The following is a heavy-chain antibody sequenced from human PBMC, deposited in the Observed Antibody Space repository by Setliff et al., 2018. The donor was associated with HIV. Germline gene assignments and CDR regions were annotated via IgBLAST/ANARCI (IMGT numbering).Heavy chain of an antibody. J-gene: IGHJ6*03. V-gene: IGHV1-69*02. Sequence: GASVKVSCKASGGTFSSYTISWVRQAPGQGLEWMGRIIPILGIANYAQKFQGRVTITADKSTSTAYMEPSSLRSEDTAVYYGASAYYYDSSGRTGYYMDVWGKGTTVTVSS. CDR1: GGTFSSYT. D-gene: IGHD3-22*01. CDR2: IIPILGIA. CDR3: ASAYYYDSSGRTGYYMDV.